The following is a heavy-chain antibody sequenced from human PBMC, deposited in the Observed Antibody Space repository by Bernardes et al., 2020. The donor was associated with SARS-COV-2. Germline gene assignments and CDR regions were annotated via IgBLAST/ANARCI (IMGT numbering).Heavy chain of an antibody. V-gene: IGHV3-7*03. J-gene: IGHJ4*02. Sequence: GGSLRLSCAASGFTFSNFWMSWVRQAPGKGLEWVANIKDDGSEKYYVYSVRGRFTISRDNAENSLSLQMNSLRVEDTAVYYCVRDFQTYWGQGTLVTVSS. CDR2: IKDDGSEK. CDR1: GFTFSNFW. CDR3: VRDFQTY.